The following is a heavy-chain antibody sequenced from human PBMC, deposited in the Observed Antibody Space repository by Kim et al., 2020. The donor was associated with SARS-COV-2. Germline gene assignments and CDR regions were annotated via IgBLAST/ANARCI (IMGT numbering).Heavy chain of an antibody. CDR1: GGSISSGGYY. D-gene: IGHD3-10*01. CDR2: IYYSGST. J-gene: IGHJ6*02. Sequence: SETLSLTCTVSGGSISSGGYYWSWIRQHPGKGLEWIGYIYYSGSTYYNPSLKSRVTISVDTSKNQFSLKLSSVTAADTAVYYCAREKVGFGGDYYYGMDVWGQGTTVTVSS. V-gene: IGHV4-31*03. CDR3: AREKVGFGGDYYYGMDV.